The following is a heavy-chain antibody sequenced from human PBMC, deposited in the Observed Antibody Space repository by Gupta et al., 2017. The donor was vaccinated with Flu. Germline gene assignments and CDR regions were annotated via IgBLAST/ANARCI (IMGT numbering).Heavy chain of an antibody. CDR3: ARVSGDTAMVVLPDY. D-gene: IGHD5-18*01. J-gene: IGHJ4*02. CDR1: GGSISSGGYY. CDR2: IYYSGST. Sequence: QVQLQESGPGLVKPSQTLSLTCTVSGGSISSGGYYWSWIRQHPGKGLEWIGYIYYSGSTYYNPSLKSRVTISVDTSKNQVSLKLSSVTAADTAVYYCARVSGDTAMVVLPDYWGQGTLVTVSS. V-gene: IGHV4-31*03.